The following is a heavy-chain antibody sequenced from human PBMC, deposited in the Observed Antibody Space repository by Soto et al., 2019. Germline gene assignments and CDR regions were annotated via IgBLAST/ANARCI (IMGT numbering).Heavy chain of an antibody. Sequence: PSETLSLTCSGSGGSVSNKTYYWSWIRQPPGQRLEWIGYVYYSGTTNYNPSLKSRVTISVDLSKNQFSLRLSSVTTADTALYYCARTTAVPNTLRSRYFFDYWGKGTPVTVSS. D-gene: IGHD4-17*01. CDR2: VYYSGTT. J-gene: IGHJ4*02. V-gene: IGHV4-61*01. CDR1: GGSVSNKTYY. CDR3: ARTTAVPNTLRSRYFFDY.